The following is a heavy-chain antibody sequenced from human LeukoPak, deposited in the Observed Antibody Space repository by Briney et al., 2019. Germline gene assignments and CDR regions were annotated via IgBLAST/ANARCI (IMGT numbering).Heavy chain of an antibody. J-gene: IGHJ4*02. CDR1: GFTFDDYG. D-gene: IGHD3-9*01. V-gene: IGHV3-20*04. CDR2: INWNGANT. Sequence: GGPLRLSCAASGFTFDDYGMSWVRQAAGKGLEWVSGINWNGANTDYADSVKGRFTISRDNAKNSLYLQMNSLRAEDTALYYCARGFDGNFDYWGQGTLVTPSA. CDR3: ARGFDGNFDY.